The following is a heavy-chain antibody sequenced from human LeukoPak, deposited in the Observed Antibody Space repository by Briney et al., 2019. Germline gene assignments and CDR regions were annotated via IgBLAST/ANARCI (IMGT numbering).Heavy chain of an antibody. CDR3: ARLDNDAFDI. J-gene: IGHJ3*02. CDR1: GGTFSSYA. Sequence: GSSVKVSCKASGGTFSSYAISWVRQAPGQGLEWMGGIIPIFGTANYAQKFQGRVTITTDESMSTAYMELSSLRSEDTAVYYCARLDNDAFDIWGQGTMVTVSS. V-gene: IGHV1-69*05. D-gene: IGHD1-1*01. CDR2: IIPIFGTA.